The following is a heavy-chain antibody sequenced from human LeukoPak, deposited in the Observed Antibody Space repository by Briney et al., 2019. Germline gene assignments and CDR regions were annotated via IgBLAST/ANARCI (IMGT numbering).Heavy chain of an antibody. V-gene: IGHV3-30*03. CDR1: GFTFSSYG. CDR2: ISYDGSNK. D-gene: IGHD6-13*01. J-gene: IGHJ4*02. Sequence: GGSLRLSCAASGFTFSSYGMHWVRQSPGKGLEWVAVISYDGSNKYYADSVKGRFTISRDNSKNTLYLQMNSLRAEDTAVYYCALSSSWYGGFFDYWGQGTLVTVSS. CDR3: ALSSSWYGGFFDY.